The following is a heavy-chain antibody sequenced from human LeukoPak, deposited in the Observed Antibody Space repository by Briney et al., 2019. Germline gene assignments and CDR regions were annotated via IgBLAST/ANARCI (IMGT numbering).Heavy chain of an antibody. D-gene: IGHD3-3*01. CDR3: ARGVYDFWSGYHPPAVAFDI. Sequence: SQTLSLTCAISGDSVSRNTVAWNWIRQSPSRGLEWLGRTYYRSKWYNDYAVSVKSRITINPDTSKNQFSLQLNSVTPEDTAVYYCARGVYDFWSGYHPPAVAFDIWGQGTMVTVSS. CDR2: TYYRSKWYN. V-gene: IGHV6-1*01. CDR1: GDSVSRNTVA. J-gene: IGHJ3*02.